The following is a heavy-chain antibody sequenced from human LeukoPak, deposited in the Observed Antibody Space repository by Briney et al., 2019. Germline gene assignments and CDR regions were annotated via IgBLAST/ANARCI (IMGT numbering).Heavy chain of an antibody. CDR3: ARDGAFDI. J-gene: IGHJ3*02. V-gene: IGHV4-59*01. Sequence: SETLSLTCTVSGGSISNYYWSWIRQPPGKGLQWIGYIYSTGTTNYNPSLKSRLTISVDTSKNQFSLKLTPVTAAGTAIYYCARDGAFDIWGQGTMVTVSP. CDR2: IYSTGTT. CDR1: GGSISNYY.